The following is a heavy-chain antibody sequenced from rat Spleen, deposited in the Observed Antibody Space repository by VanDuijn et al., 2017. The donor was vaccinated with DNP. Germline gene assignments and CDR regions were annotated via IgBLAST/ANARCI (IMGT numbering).Heavy chain of an antibody. Sequence: QVQLKESGPGLVQPSQTLSLTCTVSGFSLTSYSISWVRQPSGQGPEWMGRMWYDGDTAYNSALKSRLRLSRDTSKNQVFLKMKSLQTDYTGTYYCTIDPNSSYWFFDFWGPGTMVTVSS. D-gene: IGHD5-1*01. V-gene: IGHV2-63*01. CDR1: GFSLTSYS. J-gene: IGHJ1*01. CDR2: MWYDGDT. CDR3: TIDPNSSYWFFDF.